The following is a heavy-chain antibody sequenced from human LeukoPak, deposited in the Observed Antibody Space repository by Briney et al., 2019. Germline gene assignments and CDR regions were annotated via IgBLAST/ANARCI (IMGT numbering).Heavy chain of an antibody. D-gene: IGHD5-12*01. CDR2: ISGSGGTT. J-gene: IGHJ4*02. Sequence: TGGSLRLSCATSGFTFSNYAVSWVRQAPGKGLEWVSSISGSGGTTCYADSVKGRFTISRDNSKNTLYLQMNSLRAEDTAVYYCAKDPYRASSGLVDYWGQGTLVTVSS. V-gene: IGHV3-23*01. CDR3: AKDPYRASSGLVDY. CDR1: GFTFSNYA.